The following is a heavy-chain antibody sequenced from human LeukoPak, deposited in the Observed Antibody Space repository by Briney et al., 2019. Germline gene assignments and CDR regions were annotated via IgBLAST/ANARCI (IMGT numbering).Heavy chain of an antibody. CDR3: ARNVDRGISGRYGLYYGMDV. D-gene: IGHD6-19*01. V-gene: IGHV3-66*01. CDR1: GFTVSSNH. Sequence: GGSLRLSCAASGFTVSSNHMSWVRQAPGKGLEWVSVIYRGGSTNYADSVKGRFTISRDNSKNTLHLQMNTLRAEDTAVYFCARNVDRGISGRYGLYYGMDVWGQGTTVTVSS. J-gene: IGHJ6*02. CDR2: IYRGGST.